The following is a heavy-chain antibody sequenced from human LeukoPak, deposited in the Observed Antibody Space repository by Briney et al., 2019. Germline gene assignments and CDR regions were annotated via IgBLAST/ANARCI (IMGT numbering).Heavy chain of an antibody. CDR1: GFTFSSYE. CDR3: AELGITMIGGV. D-gene: IGHD3-10*02. Sequence: PGGSLRLSGAASGFTFSSYEMTWVRQAPGKGLEWVSYISSSGSTIYYADSVKGRFTISRDNAKNSLYLQMNSLRAEDTAVYYCAELGITMIGGVWGKGTTVTISS. J-gene: IGHJ6*04. CDR2: ISSSGSTI. V-gene: IGHV3-48*03.